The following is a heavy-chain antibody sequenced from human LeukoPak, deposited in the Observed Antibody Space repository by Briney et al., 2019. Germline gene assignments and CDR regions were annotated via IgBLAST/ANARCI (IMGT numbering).Heavy chain of an antibody. Sequence: SETLSLTCTVSGGSISSYYWSWIRQPAGKGLEWIGRIYTSGSTNYNPSLKSRVTMSVDTSKNQFSLKLSSVTAADTAVYYCARDSPYSGSYLTGYFDYWGQGTLVTVSS. V-gene: IGHV4-4*07. CDR1: GGSISSYY. CDR3: ARDSPYSGSYLTGYFDY. D-gene: IGHD1-26*01. J-gene: IGHJ4*02. CDR2: IYTSGST.